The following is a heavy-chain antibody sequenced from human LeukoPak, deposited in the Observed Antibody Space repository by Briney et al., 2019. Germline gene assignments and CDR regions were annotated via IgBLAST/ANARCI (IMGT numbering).Heavy chain of an antibody. CDR1: GFTFSDYY. V-gene: IGHV3-11*03. Sequence: GGSLRLSCAASGFTFSDYYMGWIRQAPGKGLEWLSYISPSSAYTDYADSVKGRFTISRDNAKNSLDLQVNSLRAEDTAVYFCARYSVGAPHYFDYWGQGTLVTVSS. CDR2: ISPSSAYT. J-gene: IGHJ4*02. CDR3: ARYSVGAPHYFDY. D-gene: IGHD1-26*01.